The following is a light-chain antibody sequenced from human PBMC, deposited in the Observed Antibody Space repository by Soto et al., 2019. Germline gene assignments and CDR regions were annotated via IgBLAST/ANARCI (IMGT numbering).Light chain of an antibody. Sequence: DIQMTQSPSSLSASVGDRVTITCRASQGIRNELGWYQQKPGKAPKRLIYDASILQGGVPSRFSGSGSGTEFTLTISSLQPEDFATYSCLQHYSYPWTFGHGTKVEVK. CDR2: DAS. CDR1: QGIRNE. V-gene: IGKV1-17*01. CDR3: LQHYSYPWT. J-gene: IGKJ1*01.